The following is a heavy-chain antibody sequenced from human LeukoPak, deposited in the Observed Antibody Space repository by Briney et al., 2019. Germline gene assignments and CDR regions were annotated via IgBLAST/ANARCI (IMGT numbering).Heavy chain of an antibody. CDR1: GLTFSTYA. J-gene: IGHJ1*01. Sequence: GGSLRLSCAASGLTFSTYAMTWVREAPGKGQEWVSAISGSGGSTYYADSVKGRFTISRDNSKNTLHLQMHSQRVEDTAVYYCAKDPTGLGTSGYFQHWGQGTLVTVSS. V-gene: IGHV3-23*01. CDR3: AKDPTGLGTSGYFQH. CDR2: ISGSGGST. D-gene: IGHD6-13*01.